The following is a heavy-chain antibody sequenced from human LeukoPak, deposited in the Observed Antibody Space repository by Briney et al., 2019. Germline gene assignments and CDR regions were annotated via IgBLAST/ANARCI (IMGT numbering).Heavy chain of an antibody. CDR1: GGSISSTTYY. J-gene: IGHJ4*02. CDR2: IYYSGST. D-gene: IGHD3-10*01. CDR3: ARDPGYYGSGSYYKGGYYFDY. V-gene: IGHV4-39*02. Sequence: SETLSLTCTVSGGSISSTTYYWDWIRQPPGKGLEWIGTIYYSGSTYYNPSLKSRVTISVDTSKNEFSLNLSSVTAADTAVYYCARDPGYYGSGSYYKGGYYFDYWGQGTLVTVSS.